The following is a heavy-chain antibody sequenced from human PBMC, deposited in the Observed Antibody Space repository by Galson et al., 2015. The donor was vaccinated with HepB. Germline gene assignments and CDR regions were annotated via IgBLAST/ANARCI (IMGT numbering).Heavy chain of an antibody. Sequence: SVKVSCKASGYTFTSYGISWVRQAPGQGLEWMGWITTYNGNTNYTQKLQGRVTMTTDTSTTTAYMELSSLRSDDTAVYYCARGVKYCSGGSCSYYYYGMDVWGQGTTVTVSS. CDR2: ITTYNGNT. CDR3: ARGVKYCSGGSCSYYYYGMDV. V-gene: IGHV1-18*04. CDR1: GYTFTSYG. J-gene: IGHJ6*02. D-gene: IGHD2-15*01.